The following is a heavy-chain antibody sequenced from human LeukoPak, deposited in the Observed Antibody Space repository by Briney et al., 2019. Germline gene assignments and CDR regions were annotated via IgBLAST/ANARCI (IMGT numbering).Heavy chain of an antibody. Sequence: ASVKVSCKASGYTFTSYDINWVRQATGQGLERMGWMNPNSGNTGSAQKFQGRATITRNTPITTPYMELHSPSSEDTAVYYCASTPPRLTTVTTDAFDIWGQGTMVTVSS. CDR2: MNPNSGNT. J-gene: IGHJ3*02. CDR1: GYTFTSYD. V-gene: IGHV1-8*03. D-gene: IGHD4-17*01. CDR3: ASTPPRLTTVTTDAFDI.